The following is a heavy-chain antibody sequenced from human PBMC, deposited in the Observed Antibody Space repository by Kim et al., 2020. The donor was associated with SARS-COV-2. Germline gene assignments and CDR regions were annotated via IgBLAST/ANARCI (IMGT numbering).Heavy chain of an antibody. CDR2: IRSKTYGGTT. CDR1: GFRFGDYA. V-gene: IGHV3-49*03. Sequence: GGSLRLSCTVSGFRFGDYAMSWLRQAPGKGLELVGFIRSKTYGGTTEYAATVKCRFTISRDDFKSIAHLQMNSMKTEDSAVYYWAVLTGYYFDDWGQGTLVTVPS. J-gene: IGHJ4*02. CDR3: AVLTGYYFDD. D-gene: IGHD3-9*01.